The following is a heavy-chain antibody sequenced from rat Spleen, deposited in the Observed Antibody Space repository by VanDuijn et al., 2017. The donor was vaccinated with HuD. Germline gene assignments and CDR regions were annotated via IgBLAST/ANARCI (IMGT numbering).Heavy chain of an antibody. CDR1: GFTFSDNY. J-gene: IGHJ4*01. CDR3: ARHMANPYYVMDA. D-gene: IGHD3-4*01. CDR2: ISYEGSST. Sequence: EVQLVESGGGLVQPGRSLKVSCAASGFTFSDNYMAWVRQAPKKGLEWVASISYEGSSTYYGDSVKGRFTISRDNAKSTLYLQMNSLKSEDTATYYCARHMANPYYVMDAWGQGASVTVSS. V-gene: IGHV5-22*01.